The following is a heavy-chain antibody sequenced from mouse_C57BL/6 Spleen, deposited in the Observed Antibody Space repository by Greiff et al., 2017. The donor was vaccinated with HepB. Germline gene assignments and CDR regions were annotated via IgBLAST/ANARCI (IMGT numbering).Heavy chain of an antibody. CDR3: ASLGLYDFLYAMDY. J-gene: IGHJ4*01. CDR2: INPNNGGT. CDR1: GYTFTDYN. Sequence: EVQLQQSGPELVKPGASVKIPCKASGYTFTDYNMDWVKQSHGKSLEWIGDINPNNGGTIYNQKFKGKATLTVDKSSSTAYMELRSLTSEDTAVYYCASLGLYDFLYAMDYWGQGTSVTVSS. D-gene: IGHD2-3*01. V-gene: IGHV1-18*01.